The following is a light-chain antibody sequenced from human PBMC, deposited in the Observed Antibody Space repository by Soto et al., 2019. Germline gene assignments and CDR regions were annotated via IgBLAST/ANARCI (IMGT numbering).Light chain of an antibody. V-gene: IGKV1-5*01. CDR1: QPISSW. J-gene: IGKJ1*01. CDR3: QQYENYWT. Sequence: DIGMTQSPPTLSASVGDRVTITCRTSQPISSWLAWYHQKPGKAPKLLSYDASNLERGVPSRFSGSGSGTEFTLTISSLQPEDFGIYYCQQYENYWTFGQGTKVEIK. CDR2: DAS.